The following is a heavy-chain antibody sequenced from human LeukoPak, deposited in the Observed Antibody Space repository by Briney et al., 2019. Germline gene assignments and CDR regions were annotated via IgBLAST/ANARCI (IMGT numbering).Heavy chain of an antibody. CDR3: ARSVASTEPCFDY. V-gene: IGHV4-30-2*01. CDR1: GGSISSGGYS. CDR2: IYHSGST. Sequence: SSQTLSLTCAVSGGSISSGGYSWSWIRQPPGKGLEWIGYIYHSGSTYYNPSLKSRVTISVDRSKNQFSLKLSSVTAADTAVYYCARSVASTEPCFDYWGQGTLVTVSS. J-gene: IGHJ4*02. D-gene: IGHD5/OR15-5a*01.